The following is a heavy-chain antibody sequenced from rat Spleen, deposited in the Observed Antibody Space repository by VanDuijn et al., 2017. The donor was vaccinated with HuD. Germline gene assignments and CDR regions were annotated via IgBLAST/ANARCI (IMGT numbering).Heavy chain of an antibody. D-gene: IGHD1-7*01. Sequence: EVQLVESGGGLVQPGRSMKLSCADSGFTFSDYGMAWIRQAPTKGLEWVATISYGDSYGYSSTYYRVSVKGRFTVSRDNANSTLYLQMDSLRSEDTATYYGARHRLRVSLGYFDFWGQGVMVTVSS. J-gene: IGHJ2*01. CDR2: ISYGDSYGYSST. V-gene: IGHV5-29*01. CDR3: ARHRLRVSLGYFDF. CDR1: GFTFSDYG.